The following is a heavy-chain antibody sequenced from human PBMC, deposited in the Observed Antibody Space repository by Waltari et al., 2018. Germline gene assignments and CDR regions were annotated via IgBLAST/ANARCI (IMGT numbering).Heavy chain of an antibody. CDR2: ISSSSSHI. V-gene: IGHV3-21*01. J-gene: IGHJ6*02. CDR3: ARDDSTLARNSGMDV. CDR1: GFTFSTYA. D-gene: IGHD3-22*01. Sequence: EVQLVESGGGLVKPGGSLRLSCTAAGFTFSTYAMNWVRQAPGRGLEWVSYISSSSSHIYTADSVKGRFTISRDNARNALYLQMHSLTAEDTAVYYCARDDSTLARNSGMDVWGQGTTVTVSS.